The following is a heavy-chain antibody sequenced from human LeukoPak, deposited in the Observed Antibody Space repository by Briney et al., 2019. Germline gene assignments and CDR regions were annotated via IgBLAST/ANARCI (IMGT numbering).Heavy chain of an antibody. CDR1: GYSISSGYY. CDR2: IYHSGST. J-gene: IGHJ4*02. D-gene: IGHD4-17*01. V-gene: IGHV4-38-2*02. Sequence: SETLSLTCTVSGYSISSGYYWGWIRQPPGKGLEWIGSIYHSGSTYYNPSLKSRVTISVDTSKNQFSLKLSSVTAADTAVYYCASGLVTTIDYWGQGTLVTVSS. CDR3: ASGLVTTIDY.